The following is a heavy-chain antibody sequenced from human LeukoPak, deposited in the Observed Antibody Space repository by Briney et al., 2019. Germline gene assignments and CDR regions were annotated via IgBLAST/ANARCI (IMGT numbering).Heavy chain of an antibody. CDR3: ARRRTLRLDAFDP. Sequence: GESLKISCKGSGYSFTNYRIGWVRQMPGKGLEWMGTIYPGHSDTRYSPSFQGQVTISVDKSISTAYLQWSSLKASDTAMYHCARRRTLRLDAFDPWGQGTLVTVSS. CDR1: GYSFTNYR. V-gene: IGHV5-51*01. D-gene: IGHD5/OR15-5a*01. CDR2: IYPGHSDT. J-gene: IGHJ5*02.